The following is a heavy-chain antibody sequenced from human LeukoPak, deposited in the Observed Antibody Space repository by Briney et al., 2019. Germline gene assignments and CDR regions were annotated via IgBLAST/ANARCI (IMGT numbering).Heavy chain of an antibody. V-gene: IGHV4-30-2*01. CDR3: ARGSGTVPDC. Sequence: PSQTLSLTCAVSGGSISSGGYSWSWIRQPPGKGLEWIGYIYHSGSTNYNPSLKSRVTMSVDTSKNQFSLKLSSVTAADTAVYYCARGSGTVPDCWGQGTLVTVSS. J-gene: IGHJ4*02. CDR1: GGSISSGGYS. CDR2: IYHSGST. D-gene: IGHD4-17*01.